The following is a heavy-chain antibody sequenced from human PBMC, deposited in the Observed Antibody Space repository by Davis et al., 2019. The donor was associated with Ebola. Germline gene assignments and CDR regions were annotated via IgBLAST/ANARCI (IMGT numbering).Heavy chain of an antibody. Sequence: SVKVSCKASGGTFSSYAISWVRQAPGQGLEWMGGIIPIFGTANYAQKFQGRVTITADESTSTAYMELSSLGSEDTAVYYCARGGEYYYDSSGYYHYYFDYWGQGTLVTVSS. CDR1: GGTFSSYA. V-gene: IGHV1-69*13. CDR3: ARGGEYYYDSSGYYHYYFDY. D-gene: IGHD3-22*01. CDR2: IIPIFGTA. J-gene: IGHJ4*02.